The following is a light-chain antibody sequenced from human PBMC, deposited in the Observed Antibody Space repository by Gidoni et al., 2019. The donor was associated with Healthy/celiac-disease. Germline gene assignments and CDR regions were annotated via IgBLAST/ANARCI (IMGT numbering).Light chain of an antibody. CDR3: QQYNSYSPRT. CDR1: QSISSR. V-gene: IGKV1-5*03. CDR2: KAS. J-gene: IGKJ4*01. Sequence: DIQRTQSPSTLSASVGDRATITCRASQSISSRLAWYQQKPGKAPKLLIYKASSLESGVPSRFSGSGSGTEFTLTISSLQPDDFATYYCQQYNSYSPRTFGGGTKVEIK.